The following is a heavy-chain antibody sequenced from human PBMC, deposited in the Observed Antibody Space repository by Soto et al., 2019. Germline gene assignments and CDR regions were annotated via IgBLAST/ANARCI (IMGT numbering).Heavy chain of an antibody. CDR1: GGSFSGYY. D-gene: IGHD2-8*02. J-gene: IGHJ5*02. V-gene: IGHV4-34*01. CDR3: ARDRFCTSAPCRVVNWCVP. Sequence: QVQLQQWGAGLLKPSETLSLTCVVYGGSFSGYYWSWIRQSPGKGLEWIGGINHRGSTNYNPSLDSAVTISVHTYINQFTLKLPALTAADTAMYYRARDRFCTSAPCRVVNWCVPLGQGTLVTVSS. CDR2: INHRGST.